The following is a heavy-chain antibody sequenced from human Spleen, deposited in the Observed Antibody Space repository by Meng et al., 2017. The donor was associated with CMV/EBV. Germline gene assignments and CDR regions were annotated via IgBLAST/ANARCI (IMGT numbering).Heavy chain of an antibody. J-gene: IGHJ5*02. D-gene: IGHD3-16*01. CDR2: MNPNSGYT. CDR1: GYTLTSYD. Sequence: CYEAAGYTLTSYDIKWGRQATGEGLEWVGWMNPNSGYTGYAQKFQGRVTMTRDTSTSTVYMELSSLRSEDTAVYYCARDKGWGWFDPWGQGTLVTVSS. CDR3: ARDKGWGWFDP. V-gene: IGHV1-8*01.